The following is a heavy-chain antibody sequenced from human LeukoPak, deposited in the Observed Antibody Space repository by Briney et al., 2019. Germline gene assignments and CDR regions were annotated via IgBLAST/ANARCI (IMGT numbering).Heavy chain of an antibody. CDR3: AKDGVGSYGNGDYMDV. CDR1: GFTFSSYG. CDR2: ISGSGCST. V-gene: IGHV3-23*01. D-gene: IGHD5-18*01. J-gene: IGHJ6*03. Sequence: GGSLRLSCAASGFTFSSYGMSWVRPAPGKGLEWVSAISGSGCSTYYADYVKGRFTISRDNSKNTLYLEMNGLRAEDTAVYYCAKDGVGSYGNGDYMDVWGKGTTVTISS.